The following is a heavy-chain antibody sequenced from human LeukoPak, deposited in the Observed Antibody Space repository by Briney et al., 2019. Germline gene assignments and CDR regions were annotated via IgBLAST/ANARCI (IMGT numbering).Heavy chain of an antibody. J-gene: IGHJ4*02. V-gene: IGHV4-39*01. Sequence: SETLSLTCTVSGGSISSSSYYWGWIRQPPGKGLEWIGSIYYSGSTYYNPSLKSRVTISVDTSKNQFSLKLSSVTAADTAVYYCAPSSFDYWGQGTLVAVSS. D-gene: IGHD6-13*01. CDR1: GGSISSSSYY. CDR3: APSSFDY. CDR2: IYYSGST.